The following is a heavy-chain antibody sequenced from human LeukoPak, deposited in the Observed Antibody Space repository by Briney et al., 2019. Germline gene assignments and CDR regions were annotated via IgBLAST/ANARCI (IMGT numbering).Heavy chain of an antibody. CDR2: INPNSGGT. CDR1: GYTFTGYY. D-gene: IGHD6-13*01. CDR3: ARADMELAAAGTEESGWFDP. Sequence: APVKVSCKASGYTFTGYYMHWVRQAPGQGLEWMGWINPNSGGTNYAQKFQGRVTMTRGTSISTAYMELSRLRSDDTAVYYCARADMELAAAGTEESGWFDPWGQGTLVTVSS. V-gene: IGHV1-2*02. J-gene: IGHJ5*02.